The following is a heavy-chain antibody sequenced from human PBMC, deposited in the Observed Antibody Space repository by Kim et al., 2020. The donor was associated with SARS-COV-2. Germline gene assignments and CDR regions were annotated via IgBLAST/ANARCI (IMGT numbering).Heavy chain of an antibody. D-gene: IGHD2-8*01. CDR2: AHSDGAT. CDR3: ASSMGY. Sequence: GGSLRLSCATSEFTVSSNYMSWVRQAPGKGLGWVSVAHSDGATYYSDSVKGRFTISRDNSNDTLYLQMNSLRAEDTAVYFCASSMGYWGQGTLVTVSS. V-gene: IGHV3-53*01. CDR1: EFTVSSNY. J-gene: IGHJ4*02.